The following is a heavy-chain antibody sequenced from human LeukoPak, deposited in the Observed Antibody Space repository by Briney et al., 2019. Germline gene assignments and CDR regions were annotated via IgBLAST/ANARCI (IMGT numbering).Heavy chain of an antibody. CDR3: ARDRGYCSGTSCHNFDY. Sequence: ASVKVSCKASGYTFTGYYMHWVRQAPGQGLEWMGRINPNSGGTNYAQKFQGRVTMTRDTSISTAYMELSRLRSDDTAVYYCARDRGYCSGTSCHNFDYWGQGTLVTVSS. CDR2: INPNSGGT. CDR1: GYTFTGYY. D-gene: IGHD2-2*01. J-gene: IGHJ4*02. V-gene: IGHV1-2*06.